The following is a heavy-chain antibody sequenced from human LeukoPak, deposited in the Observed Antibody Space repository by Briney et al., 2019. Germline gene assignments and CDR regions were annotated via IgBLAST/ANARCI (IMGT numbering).Heavy chain of an antibody. Sequence: GGSLRLSCAASGFTFSSFAMGWVRQAPGKTLEWVSFIRGRSSDTYYADSVKGRFTISRDNSKNTLYLQMNSLRAEDTAVYCCAKVPGDYGPFDDWGQGTLVTVSS. V-gene: IGHV3-23*01. J-gene: IGHJ4*02. CDR1: GFTFSSFA. D-gene: IGHD4-17*01. CDR2: IRGRSSDT. CDR3: AKVPGDYGPFDD.